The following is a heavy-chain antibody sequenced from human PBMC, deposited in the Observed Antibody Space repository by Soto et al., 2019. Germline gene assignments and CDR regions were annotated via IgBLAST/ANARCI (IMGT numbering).Heavy chain of an antibody. Sequence: GGSLRLSCAASGFTFSNAWMSWVRQAPGKGLEWVGRIKSKTDGGTTDYAAPVKGRFTISRDDSKNTLYLQMNSLKTEDTAVYYCTTVSHIVEVTAVDYSGKRSPVSVSS. CDR3: TTVSHIVEVTAVDY. J-gene: IGHJ4*02. V-gene: IGHV3-15*01. D-gene: IGHD2-21*02. CDR1: GFTFSNAW. CDR2: IKSKTDGGTT.